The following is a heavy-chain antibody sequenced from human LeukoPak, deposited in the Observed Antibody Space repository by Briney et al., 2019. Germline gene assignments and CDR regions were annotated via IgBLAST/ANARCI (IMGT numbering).Heavy chain of an antibody. CDR1: EFIFSNYS. J-gene: IGHJ4*02. Sequence: GGSLRLSCVASEFIFSNYSMNWIRQAPGKGLEWVSSFGTRSTSIYHAGSVKGRFAISRDNAKNSLYLQMNSLRAEDTALYYCAREVSEGFDFWGQGTLVTVSS. D-gene: IGHD3-22*01. CDR3: AREVSEGFDF. CDR2: FGTRSTSI. V-gene: IGHV3-21*01.